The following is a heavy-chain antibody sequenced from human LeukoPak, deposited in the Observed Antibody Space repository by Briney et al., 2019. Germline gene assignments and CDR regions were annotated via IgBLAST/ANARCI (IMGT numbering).Heavy chain of an antibody. CDR1: GFTFSDYY. CDR3: ARVPTTVTYTDY. Sequence: GGSLRLSCEASGFTFSDYYMSWIRQAPGKGLEWVSYISPTGGTKYYADSVKGRFTISRDNAKNSLFLQTNSLRVEDTAVYYCARVPTTVTYTDYWGQGTLVSVSS. J-gene: IGHJ4*02. D-gene: IGHD4-17*01. V-gene: IGHV3-11*01. CDR2: ISPTGGTK.